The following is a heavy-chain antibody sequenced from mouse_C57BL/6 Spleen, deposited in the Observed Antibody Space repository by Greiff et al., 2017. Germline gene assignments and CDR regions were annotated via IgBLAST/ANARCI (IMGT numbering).Heavy chain of an antibody. D-gene: IGHD1-1*01. V-gene: IGHV1-64*01. CDR3: AREGDYYGSSH. J-gene: IGHJ2*01. CDR2: IHPNSGST. Sequence: QVQLQQPGAELVKPGASVKLSCKASGYTFTSYWMHWVKQRPGQGLEWIGMIHPNSGSTNYNEKFKSKATLTVDKSSSTAYMQLSSLTSEDSAVYYCAREGDYYGSSHWGQGTTLTGSS. CDR1: GYTFTSYW.